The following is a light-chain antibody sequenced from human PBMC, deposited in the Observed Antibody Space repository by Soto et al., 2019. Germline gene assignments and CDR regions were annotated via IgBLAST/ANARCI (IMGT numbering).Light chain of an antibody. CDR3: LQHNSYPRT. CDR2: STY. Sequence: DIQMTQSPSTLSGSVGDRVTITGRASQDIGNGLGWYQQKPGKAPKRLIYSTYSLQTGVPSRFSGSGSGTDFSLIISLLQPEDSATYFCLQHNSYPRTFGQGTKVDIK. CDR1: QDIGNG. J-gene: IGKJ1*01. V-gene: IGKV1-17*01.